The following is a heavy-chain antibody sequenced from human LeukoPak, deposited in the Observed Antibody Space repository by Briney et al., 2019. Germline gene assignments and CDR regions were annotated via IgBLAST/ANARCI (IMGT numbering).Heavy chain of an antibody. D-gene: IGHD3-3*01. Sequence: GASVKVSCKASGYTFTSYGISWVRQAPGQGLEWMGWISAYNGNTNYAQKLQGRVTMTTDTSTSTAYMELRSLRSDDTAVYYCARNGATLGGKATTYYFWSDYYTTDRDYFDYWGQGTLVTVSS. J-gene: IGHJ4*02. V-gene: IGHV1-18*01. CDR1: GYTFTSYG. CDR2: ISAYNGNT. CDR3: ARNGATLGGKATTYYFWSDYYTTDRDYFDY.